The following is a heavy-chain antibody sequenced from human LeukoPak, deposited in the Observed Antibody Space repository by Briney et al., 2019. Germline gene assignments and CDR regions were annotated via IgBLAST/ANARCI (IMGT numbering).Heavy chain of an antibody. CDR2: ISYDGSNK. J-gene: IGHJ3*02. Sequence: PGGSLRLSCAASGFTFSSYGMDWVRQAPGKGLEWVAVISYDGSNKYYADSVKGRFTISRDNAKNSLYLQMNSLRAEDTAVYYCARAQRSGMIVVVRPPAGAFDIWGQGTMVTVSS. D-gene: IGHD3-22*01. CDR3: ARAQRSGMIVVVRPPAGAFDI. CDR1: GFTFSSYG. V-gene: IGHV3-30*03.